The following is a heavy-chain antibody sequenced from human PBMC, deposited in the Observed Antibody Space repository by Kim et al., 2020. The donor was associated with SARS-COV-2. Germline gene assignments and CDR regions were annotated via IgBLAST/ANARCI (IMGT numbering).Heavy chain of an antibody. CDR3: AILDAVDI. V-gene: IGHV3-9*01. CDR1: GLNYVDYA. Sequence: GGSLRLSCAASGLNYVDYAMHWVRQCPGKGLEWVAGISWNSAVIEYADSVKGRFTISRDNAKNSVYLQMSSLAAEDTAFYYCAILDAVDIWGRGTEVTVSS. J-gene: IGHJ3*02. CDR2: ISWNSAVI.